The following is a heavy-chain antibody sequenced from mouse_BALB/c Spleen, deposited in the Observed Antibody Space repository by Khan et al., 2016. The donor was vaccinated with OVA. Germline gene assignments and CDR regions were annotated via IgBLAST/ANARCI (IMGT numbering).Heavy chain of an antibody. CDR3: ARSPRGGVSDYMFAY. J-gene: IGHJ3*01. Sequence: QVTLKESGPGILQPSQTLSLTCSFSGFSLSASGVGVSWLRQPSGKGLEWLAHIYWDDYKSYNPSLKSRLTISKDASSSQVFLKNTSVYTDDTTSTYCARSPRGGVSDYMFAYWGQGTLVTVSA. CDR1: GFSLSASGVG. D-gene: IGHD2-4*01. V-gene: IGHV8-12*01. CDR2: IYWDDYK.